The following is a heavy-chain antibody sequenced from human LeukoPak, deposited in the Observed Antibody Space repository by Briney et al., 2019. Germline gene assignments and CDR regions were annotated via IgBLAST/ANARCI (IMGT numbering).Heavy chain of an antibody. Sequence: GGSLRLSCAASGFTFDDYTMHWVRQAPGKGLEWVSLISWDGGSTDYADSVKGRFTISRDNSKNSLYLQMNSLRTEDTALYYCAKDMASPLLYDFWSGSRDYAMDVWGQGTTVTVSS. D-gene: IGHD3-3*01. CDR3: AKDMASPLLYDFWSGSRDYAMDV. J-gene: IGHJ6*02. CDR2: ISWDGGST. CDR1: GFTFDDYT. V-gene: IGHV3-43*01.